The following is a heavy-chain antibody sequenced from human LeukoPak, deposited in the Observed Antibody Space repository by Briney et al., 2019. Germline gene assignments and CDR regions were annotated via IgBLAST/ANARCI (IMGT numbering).Heavy chain of an antibody. Sequence: GGSLRLSCAASGFTLSSYAMSWDRQAPGQGLEWVSSISNSGDSTYYADSVKGRFTLSRDNSKSTLSLQMNSLRADDTAVYYCATQNFDYWGQGTLVTVSS. CDR3: ATQNFDY. V-gene: IGHV3-23*01. CDR1: GFTLSSYA. CDR2: ISNSGDST. J-gene: IGHJ4*02.